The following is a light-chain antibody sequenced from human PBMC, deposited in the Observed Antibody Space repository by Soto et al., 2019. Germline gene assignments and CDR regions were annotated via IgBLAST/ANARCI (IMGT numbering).Light chain of an antibody. CDR3: QQYNNWPWT. CDR1: QSISDT. Sequence: EIEMTQSPATLSVSPGGRATLSCRASQSISDTLAWYQQKPGQAPRLLIHGASTRATGFPARFSGSGSGTDFTLTISSLQSEDFAVYYCQQYNNWPWTFGQGTKVDI. CDR2: GAS. V-gene: IGKV3-15*01. J-gene: IGKJ1*01.